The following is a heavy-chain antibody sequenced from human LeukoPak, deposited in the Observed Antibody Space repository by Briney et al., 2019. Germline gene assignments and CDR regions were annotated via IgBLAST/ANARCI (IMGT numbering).Heavy chain of an antibody. V-gene: IGHV3-73*01. CDR3: AKDSTVITLLPKDAFDI. CDR1: GFTFSGSA. Sequence: GGSLRLSCAASGFTFSGSAMHWVRQASGKGLEWVGRIRSKANSYATAYAASVKGRFTISRDNSKNTLHLHMNSLRAEDTAVYYCAKDSTVITLLPKDAFDIWGQGTMVTVSS. D-gene: IGHD4-17*01. J-gene: IGHJ3*02. CDR2: IRSKANSYAT.